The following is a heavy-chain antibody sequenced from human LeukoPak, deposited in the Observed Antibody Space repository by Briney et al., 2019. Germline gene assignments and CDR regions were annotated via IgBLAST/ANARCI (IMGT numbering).Heavy chain of an antibody. CDR3: ARDRLHYGEYEKTFDY. CDR2: ISYSSSTI. D-gene: IGHD4-17*01. J-gene: IGHJ4*02. V-gene: IGHV3-48*01. Sequence: GGSLRLSCSASGFTFSSYSMNWARQAPGKGLEWVSYISYSSSTIYYADSVKGRFTISRDNGKNSLYLQMNSLRAEDTAVYYCARDRLHYGEYEKTFDYWGQGTLVTVSS. CDR1: GFTFSSYS.